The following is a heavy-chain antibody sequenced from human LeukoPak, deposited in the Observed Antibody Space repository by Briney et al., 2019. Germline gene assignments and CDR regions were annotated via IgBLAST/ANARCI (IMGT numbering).Heavy chain of an antibody. CDR2: IYQSGST. D-gene: IGHD2-15*01. Sequence: SGTLSLTCAVSGGSISSSNWWSWVRQPPGKGLEWIAEIYQSGSTSYNPSLQSRITKSVDRSKNQFSLQLRSATAADTAMYYCARRGFCTGASCSFALDHWGQGILVTVSS. CDR1: GGSISSSNW. V-gene: IGHV4-4*02. J-gene: IGHJ4*02. CDR3: ARRGFCTGASCSFALDH.